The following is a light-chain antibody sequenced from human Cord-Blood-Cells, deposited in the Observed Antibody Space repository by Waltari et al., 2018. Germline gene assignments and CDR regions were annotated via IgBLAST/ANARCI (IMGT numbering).Light chain of an antibody. CDR2: WAS. CDR3: QQYYSTPYT. CDR1: QSVLYSSNNKNY. Sequence: DIVMTQSPDSLAVSLGERATINCKSSQSVLYSSNNKNYLAWYQQKPGQPPKLLIYWASNLETGVPYRFSGSGSGTDFTLTISSLQAEDVAVYYCQQYYSTPYTFGQGTKLEIK. V-gene: IGKV4-1*01. J-gene: IGKJ2*01.